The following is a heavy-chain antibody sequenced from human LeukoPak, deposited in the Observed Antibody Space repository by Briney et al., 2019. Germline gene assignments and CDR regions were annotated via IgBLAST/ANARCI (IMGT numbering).Heavy chain of an antibody. J-gene: IGHJ3*02. V-gene: IGHV3-48*02. D-gene: IGHD4-17*01. Sequence: PGGSLRLSCAVSGFTFSDYTMNWVRQAPGKGLEYISYISSTSTTIYYADSVKGRFTISRDNAKNSLYLQTNSLRDEDTAVYYCARDGTVTHAWSGYGFDIWGQGTMVTVSS. CDR2: ISSTSTTI. CDR1: GFTFSDYT. CDR3: ARDGTVTHAWSGYGFDI.